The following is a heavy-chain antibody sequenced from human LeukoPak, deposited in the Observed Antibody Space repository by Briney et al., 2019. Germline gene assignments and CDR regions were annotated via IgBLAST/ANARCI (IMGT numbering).Heavy chain of an antibody. D-gene: IGHD6-6*01. CDR1: GGSFSGYY. J-gene: IGHJ4*02. CDR2: INHSGST. V-gene: IGHV4-34*01. CDR3: ARRNSQWARPVSLYYFDY. Sequence: SETLSLTCAVYGGSFSGYYWSWIRQPPGKGLEWIGEINHSGSTNYNPSLKSRATISVDTSKNQFSLKLSSVTAADTAVYYCARRNSQWARPVSLYYFDYWGQGTLVTVSS.